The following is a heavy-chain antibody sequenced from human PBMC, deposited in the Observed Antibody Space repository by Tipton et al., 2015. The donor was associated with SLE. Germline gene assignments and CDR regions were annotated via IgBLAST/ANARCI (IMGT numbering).Heavy chain of an antibody. Sequence: LRLSCDVSGGSVGSYYWSWVRQIPGKGLEWIGYIYQSGLTAFNPSLESRITLSIDTSRNQFSLKLTSMSAADTAVYYCARESAQGLDYWGQGTLVTVSS. CDR1: GGSVGSYY. CDR2: IYQSGLT. V-gene: IGHV4-59*02. J-gene: IGHJ4*02. CDR3: ARESAQGLDY.